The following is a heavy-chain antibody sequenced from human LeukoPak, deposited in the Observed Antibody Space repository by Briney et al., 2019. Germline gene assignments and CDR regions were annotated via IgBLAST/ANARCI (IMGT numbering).Heavy chain of an antibody. CDR1: GFTFSSFS. D-gene: IGHD3-22*01. J-gene: IGHJ5*02. CDR2: IKEDGSEK. Sequence: PGGSLRLSCAASGFTFSSFSMSWVRQAPGKGLEWVANIKEDGSEKYYVDSVKGRFTISRDNAKNSLYLQMNSLRAEDTAVYYCARDRRYYDTRGRSYDWFDPWGQGTLVTVSS. V-gene: IGHV3-7*01. CDR3: ARDRRYYDTRGRSYDWFDP.